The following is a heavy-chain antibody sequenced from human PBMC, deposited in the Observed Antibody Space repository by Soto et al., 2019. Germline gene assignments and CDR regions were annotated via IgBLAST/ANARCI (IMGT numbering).Heavy chain of an antibody. V-gene: IGHV1-18*01. CDR3: AGDSLRASGSRYYDGMDV. J-gene: IGHJ6*02. CDR1: GYTFTSYG. Sequence: QVQLVQSGAEVKKPGASVKVSCKASGYTFTSYGISWVRQAPGQGLEWMGWISAYNGNTNYAQKLQGRVTITTDTSTSRAYTELRSLRSDDRAGYYCAGDSLRASGSRYYDGMDVWGQGTTVTVSS. CDR2: ISAYNGNT. D-gene: IGHD5-12*01.